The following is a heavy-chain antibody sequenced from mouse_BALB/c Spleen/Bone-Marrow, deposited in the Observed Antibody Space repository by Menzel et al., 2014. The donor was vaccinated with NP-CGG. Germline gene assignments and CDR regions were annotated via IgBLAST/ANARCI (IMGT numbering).Heavy chain of an antibody. J-gene: IGHJ1*01. CDR3: ARRYGSSYRYWYLDV. D-gene: IGHD1-1*01. Sequence: EVKLEESGGGLVQPGGSLKVSCAASGFDFSRFWMSWVRQAPGKGLEWIGEINPDSSTINYTPSLKDKFIISRDSAKNTLYLQMSKVRSEDTALYYCARRYGSSYRYWYLDVWGAGTTVTVSS. V-gene: IGHV4-1*02. CDR1: GFDFSRFW. CDR2: INPDSSTI.